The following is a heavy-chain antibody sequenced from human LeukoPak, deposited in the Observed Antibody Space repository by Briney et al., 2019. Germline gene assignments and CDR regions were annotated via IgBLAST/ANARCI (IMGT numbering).Heavy chain of an antibody. CDR3: AKDPGYDILTGYFDY. CDR2: IRYDGNNK. D-gene: IGHD3-9*01. Sequence: GGSLRLSCAASGFTFSSYGMHWVRQAPGKGLEWVAFIRYDGNNKYSADSVKGRFTIPRDNSKNTLYLQMNSLRAEDTAFYYCAKDPGYDILTGYFDYWGQGTLVTVSS. CDR1: GFTFSSYG. J-gene: IGHJ4*02. V-gene: IGHV3-30*02.